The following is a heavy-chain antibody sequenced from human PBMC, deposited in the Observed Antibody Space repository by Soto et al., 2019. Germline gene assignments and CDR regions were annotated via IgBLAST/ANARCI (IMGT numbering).Heavy chain of an antibody. V-gene: IGHV4-39*01. D-gene: IGHD2-21*02. J-gene: IGHJ4*02. Sequence: SETLSLTCIVSGESISSSSYYWGWIRQPPGKGLEWIGSIYYSGRTYYNPSFKSRATISIDTSKNQFSLKLSSVTATDTAVYYCARQRTTVVTQAYFDHWGQGALVTVSS. CDR1: GESISSSSYY. CDR3: ARQRTTVVTQAYFDH. CDR2: IYYSGRT.